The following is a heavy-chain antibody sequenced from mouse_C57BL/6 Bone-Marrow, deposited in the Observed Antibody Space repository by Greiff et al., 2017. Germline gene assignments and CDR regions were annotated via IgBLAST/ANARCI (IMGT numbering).Heavy chain of an antibody. J-gene: IGHJ2*01. CDR2: IHPNSGST. CDR3: ARTGYYYEVDY. CDR1: GYTFTSYW. D-gene: IGHD2-4*01. V-gene: IGHV1-64*01. Sequence: VQLQQPGAELVKPGASVKLSCKASGYTFTSYWMHWVKQRPGQGLEWIGMIHPNSGSTNYNEKFKSTATLTVDKSSSTVYMHLSSRTAEDSAVYYWARTGYYYEVDYWGQGTTRTVSS.